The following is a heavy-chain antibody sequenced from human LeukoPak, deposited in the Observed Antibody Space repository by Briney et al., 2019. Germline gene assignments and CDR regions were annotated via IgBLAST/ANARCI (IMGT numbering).Heavy chain of an antibody. Sequence: GGSLRLSCAASGFTFSSYAMSWVRQAPGKGLEWVSAISGSGGSTYYADSVKGRFTISRDNPKNTLYLQMNSLRAEDTAVYYCAKDRVLWSKGYFDYWGQGTLVTVSS. J-gene: IGHJ4*02. D-gene: IGHD3-10*01. CDR3: AKDRVLWSKGYFDY. CDR1: GFTFSSYA. CDR2: ISGSGGST. V-gene: IGHV3-23*01.